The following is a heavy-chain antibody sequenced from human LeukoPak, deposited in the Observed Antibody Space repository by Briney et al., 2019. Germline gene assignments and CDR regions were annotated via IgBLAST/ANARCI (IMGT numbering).Heavy chain of an antibody. CDR3: AGLSYGSGSSLAR. CDR1: GGTFSSYA. CDR2: IIPIFGTA. Sequence: ASVKVSCKASGGTFSSYAISWVRQAPGQGLEWTGGIIPIFGTANYAQKFQGRVTITADESTSTAYMELSSLRSEDTAVYYCAGLSYGSGSSLARWGQGTLVTVSS. J-gene: IGHJ4*02. V-gene: IGHV1-69*13. D-gene: IGHD3-10*01.